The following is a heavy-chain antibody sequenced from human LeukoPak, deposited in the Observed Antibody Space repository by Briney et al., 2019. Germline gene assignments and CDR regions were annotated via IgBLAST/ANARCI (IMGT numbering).Heavy chain of an antibody. V-gene: IGHV3-21*01. J-gene: IGHJ6*02. CDR1: GFTFSSYS. CDR3: AREYDLNRQSLYCSGGSCYSTGYYYGMDV. CDR2: ISSSSSYI. D-gene: IGHD2-15*01. Sequence: GGSLRLSCAASGFTFSSYSMNWVRQAPGKGLGWVSSISSSSSYIYYADSVKGRFTISRDNAKNSLYLQMNSLRAEDTAVYYCAREYDLNRQSLYCSGGSCYSTGYYYGMDVWGQGTTVTVSS.